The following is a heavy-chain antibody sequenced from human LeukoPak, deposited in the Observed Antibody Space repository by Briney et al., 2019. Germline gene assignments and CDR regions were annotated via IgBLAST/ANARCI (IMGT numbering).Heavy chain of an antibody. D-gene: IGHD3-10*01. CDR3: ASAPMVRGVISYYYGMDV. CDR2: ISAYNGNT. J-gene: IGHJ6*02. CDR1: GYTFTSYG. Sequence: ASVKVSCKASGYTFTSYGISWVRQAPGQGLEWMGWISAYNGNTNYAQKLQGRVTMTTDTSASTAYMELRSLRSDDTAVYYCASAPMVRGVISYYYGMDVWGQGTTVTVSS. V-gene: IGHV1-18*01.